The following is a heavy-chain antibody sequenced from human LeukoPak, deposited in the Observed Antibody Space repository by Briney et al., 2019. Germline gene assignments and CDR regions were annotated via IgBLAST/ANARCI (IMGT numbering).Heavy chain of an antibody. Sequence: SETLSLTCTVSGGSISSYYWSWIRQPPGKGLEWIGYIYYSGSTNYNPSLKSRVTISVDTSKNQFSLKLSSVTAADTAVYYCARDEYHWRAFDIWGQGTMVTVSS. CDR2: IYYSGST. V-gene: IGHV4-59*01. CDR1: GGSISSYY. D-gene: IGHD1-1*01. CDR3: ARDEYHWRAFDI. J-gene: IGHJ3*02.